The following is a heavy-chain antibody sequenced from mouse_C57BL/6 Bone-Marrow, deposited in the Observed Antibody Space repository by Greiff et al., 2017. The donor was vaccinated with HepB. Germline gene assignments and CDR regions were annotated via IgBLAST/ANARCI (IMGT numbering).Heavy chain of an antibody. CDR3: AFYDYDYFDY. CDR1: GYTFTSYT. D-gene: IGHD2-4*01. Sequence: VQLVESGAELARPGASVKMSCKASGYTFTSYTMHWVKQRPGQGLEWIGNINPSSGYTKYNQKFKDKATLTADKSSSTAYMQLSSLTSEDSAVYYCAFYDYDYFDYWGQGTTLTVSS. J-gene: IGHJ2*01. CDR2: INPSSGYT. V-gene: IGHV1-4*01.